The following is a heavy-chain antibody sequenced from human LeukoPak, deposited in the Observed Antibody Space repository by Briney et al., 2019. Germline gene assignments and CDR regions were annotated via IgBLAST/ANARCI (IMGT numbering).Heavy chain of an antibody. CDR2: IKQDGSEQ. V-gene: IGHV3-7*01. CDR1: GFTFSAYW. J-gene: IGHJ4*02. CDR3: ARDSYGNSGYYYVSDY. Sequence: GGSLRLSCAASGFTFSAYWMSWVRQAPGKGLEWVANIKQDGSEQYYVGSVKGRFTISRDNAKNSLYLQMNSLRDEDTAVYYCARDSYGNSGYYYVSDYWGQGTLVTVSS. D-gene: IGHD3-22*01.